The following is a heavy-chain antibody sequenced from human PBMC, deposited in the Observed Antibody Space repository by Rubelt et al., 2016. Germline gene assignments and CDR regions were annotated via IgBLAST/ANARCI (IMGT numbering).Heavy chain of an antibody. Sequence: VKPGGSLRLSCAASGFTVSSNYMSWVRQAPGKGLEWVSVIYSGGSTYYADSVKGRFTISRDNSKNTLYLQMNSLRAEDTAVYYCARDDCSGGSCYDVLFDYWGQGTLVTVSS. CDR1: GFTVSSNY. J-gene: IGHJ4*02. CDR3: ARDDCSGGSCYDVLFDY. D-gene: IGHD2-15*01. CDR2: IYSGGST. V-gene: IGHV3-66*01.